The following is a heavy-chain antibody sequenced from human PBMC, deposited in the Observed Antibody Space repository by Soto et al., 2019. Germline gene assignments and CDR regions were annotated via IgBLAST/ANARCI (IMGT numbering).Heavy chain of an antibody. CDR3: AREGSYSTRWYGVFDY. Sequence: GGSLRLSCAASGFTVSSNYMSWVRQAPGKGLEWVSVIYSGGGTYYADSVKGRFTISRDNSKNTLYLQMNSLRAEDTAVYYCAREGSYSTRWYGVFDYWGQGTLLTVSS. J-gene: IGHJ4*02. CDR2: IYSGGGT. CDR1: GFTVSSNY. D-gene: IGHD6-13*01. V-gene: IGHV3-53*01.